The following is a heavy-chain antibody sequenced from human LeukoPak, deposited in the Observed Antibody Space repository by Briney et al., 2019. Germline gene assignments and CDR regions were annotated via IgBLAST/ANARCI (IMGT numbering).Heavy chain of an antibody. D-gene: IGHD2-2*01. CDR1: GFTFSDYA. CDR3: AKDNPGPPYCSTTNCFDAFDL. V-gene: IGHV3-23*01. J-gene: IGHJ3*01. CDR2: ISSSRGTT. Sequence: QPGGSLRLSCAASGFTFSDYAMSWVRQAPGKELEWVSVISSSRGTTFYADSVNVRFTISRDNSKKTLYLQITSMSVVDTSVYYCAKDNPGPPYCSTTNCFDAFDLWGQGTMVTVSS.